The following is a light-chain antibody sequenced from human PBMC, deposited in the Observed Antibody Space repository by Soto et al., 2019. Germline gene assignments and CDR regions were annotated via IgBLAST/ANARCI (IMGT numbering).Light chain of an antibody. Sequence: QSALTQPASVSGSPGQSITISCTGISGDIATYNFVSWYQQHPGKVPKLMIYESSKRPSGVSHRFSGSRSGNTASLTISGLQAEDEADYYCCSHAGSAAFYVFAPGTKLTVL. CDR1: SGDIATYNF. CDR2: ESS. V-gene: IGLV2-23*01. J-gene: IGLJ1*01. CDR3: CSHAGSAAFYV.